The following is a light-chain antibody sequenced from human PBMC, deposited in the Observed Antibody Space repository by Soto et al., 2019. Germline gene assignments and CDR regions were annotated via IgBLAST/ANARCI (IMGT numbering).Light chain of an antibody. CDR2: GAS. CDR3: QQYNNWPRS. Sequence: EIVMTQSPATLSGSPGERATLSCTASQSVTTNLAWYQQKPGQAPRLLIYGASTRATGVPARFSGSGSGTEVTITISSLESEDFAVYYGQQYNNWPRSFGQGTKVEIK. J-gene: IGKJ1*01. CDR1: QSVTTN. V-gene: IGKV3-15*01.